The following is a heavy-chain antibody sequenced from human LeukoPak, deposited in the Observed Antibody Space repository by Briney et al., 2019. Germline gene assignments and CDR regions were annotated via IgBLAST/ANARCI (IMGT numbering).Heavy chain of an antibody. D-gene: IGHD3-22*01. CDR1: GGTFNNYA. V-gene: IGHV1-3*01. Sequence: ASVKVSCTASGGTFNNYAMHWVRQAPGQRLEWMGWINAGNGNTKYSQKFQGRVTITRDTSASTAYMELSSLRSEDTAVYYCAREPYDSSGYYLYYFDYWGQGTLVTVSS. CDR2: INAGNGNT. CDR3: AREPYDSSGYYLYYFDY. J-gene: IGHJ4*02.